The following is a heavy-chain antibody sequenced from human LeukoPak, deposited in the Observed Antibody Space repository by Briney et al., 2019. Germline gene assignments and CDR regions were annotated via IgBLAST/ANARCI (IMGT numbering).Heavy chain of an antibody. D-gene: IGHD3-10*01. J-gene: IGHJ4*02. CDR2: IWFDGSKR. CDR3: ARDTGYNVYHLDY. Sequence: PGRSLRLSCAASGFTFSSYGMHWLRQAPGRGLEWVAVIWFDGSKRYYADSVRGRFTISRDDSKNTLYLQMNSLRAEDTAAYYCARDTGYNVYHLDYWGQGTPVTVSS. CDR1: GFTFSSYG. V-gene: IGHV3-33*01.